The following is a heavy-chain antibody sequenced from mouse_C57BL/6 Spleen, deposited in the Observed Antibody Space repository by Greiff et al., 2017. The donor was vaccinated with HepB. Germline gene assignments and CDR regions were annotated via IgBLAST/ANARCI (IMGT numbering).Heavy chain of an antibody. J-gene: IGHJ4*01. CDR2: INPNNGGT. D-gene: IGHD2-5*01. V-gene: IGHV1-18*01. CDR3: ATAYYSNPYYAMDY. Sequence: VQLQQSGPELVKPGASVKIPCKASGYTFTDYNMDWVKQSHGKSLEWIGDINPNNGGTIYNQKFKGKATLTVDKSSSTAYMELRSLTSEDTAVYYCATAYYSNPYYAMDYWGQGTSVTVSS. CDR1: GYTFTDYN.